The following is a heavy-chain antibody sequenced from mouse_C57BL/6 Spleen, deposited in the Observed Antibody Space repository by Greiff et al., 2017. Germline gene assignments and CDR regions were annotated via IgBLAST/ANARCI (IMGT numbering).Heavy chain of an antibody. J-gene: IGHJ3*01. CDR3: ARESYYYGSSYAY. CDR2: INYDGSST. D-gene: IGHD1-1*01. CDR1: GFTFSDYY. V-gene: IGHV5-16*01. Sequence: EVMLVESEGGLVQPGSSMKLSCTASGFTFSDYYMAWVRQVPEKGLEWVANINYDGSSTYYLDSLKSRFIISRDNAKNILYLQMSSLKSEDTATYYCARESYYYGSSYAYWGQGTLVTVSA.